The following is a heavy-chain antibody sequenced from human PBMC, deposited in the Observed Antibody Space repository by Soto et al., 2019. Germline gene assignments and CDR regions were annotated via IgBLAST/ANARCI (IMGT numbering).Heavy chain of an antibody. J-gene: IGHJ4*02. Sequence: PSETLSLTCTVSGGSISSSSYYWCWIRHPPGKGLEWIGSIYYSGSTYYNPSLKSRVTISVDTSKNQFSLKLSSVTAADTAVYYCAMDIVVVPAAETVNDYWGQGTLVTVSS. V-gene: IGHV4-39*01. D-gene: IGHD2-2*03. CDR2: IYYSGST. CDR1: GGSISSSSYY. CDR3: AMDIVVVPAAETVNDY.